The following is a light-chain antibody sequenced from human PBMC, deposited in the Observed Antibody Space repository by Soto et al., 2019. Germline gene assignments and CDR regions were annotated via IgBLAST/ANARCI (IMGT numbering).Light chain of an antibody. CDR1: SSDVGGHNY. CDR3: SSYTSSSIFYV. CDR2: DVS. J-gene: IGLJ1*01. Sequence: QSVLTQPASVSGSPGQSITISCTGTSSDVGGHNYVSWYQQHPGKAPKLMIYDVSNRPSGVSNRFSGSKSGNTASLTISGLQAEDEADYYCSSYTSSSIFYVFGTGTKVTVL. V-gene: IGLV2-14*01.